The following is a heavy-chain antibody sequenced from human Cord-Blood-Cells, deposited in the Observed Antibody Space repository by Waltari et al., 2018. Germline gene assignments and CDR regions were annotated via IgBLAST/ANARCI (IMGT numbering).Heavy chain of an antibody. D-gene: IGHD3-10*01. CDR3: ARGPYYGSGSASYYYYYMDV. CDR1: GGSIRSYY. V-gene: IGHV4-4*07. Sequence: QVQLQESGPGLVKPSETLSLTCTVSGGSIRSYYWSWIRQPAGKGLEWIGRIYTSGSTNYNPSLKSRVTMSVDTSKNQFSLKLSSVTAADTAVYYCARGPYYGSGSASYYYYYMDVWGKGTTVTVSS. CDR2: IYTSGST. J-gene: IGHJ6*03.